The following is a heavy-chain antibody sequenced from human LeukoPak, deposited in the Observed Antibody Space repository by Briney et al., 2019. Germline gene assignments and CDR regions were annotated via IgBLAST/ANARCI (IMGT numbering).Heavy chain of an antibody. Sequence: EGSLRLSCAASGFTFSSYAMSWVRQAPGKGLEWVSAISGSSGSTYYADSVKGRFTISRDNSKNTLYLQMNSLRAEDTAVYYCAKNKGQWPEEIYYYYYMDVWGKGTTVTVSS. V-gene: IGHV3-23*01. CDR2: ISGSSGST. J-gene: IGHJ6*03. CDR3: AKNKGQWPEEIYYYYYMDV. D-gene: IGHD6-19*01. CDR1: GFTFSSYA.